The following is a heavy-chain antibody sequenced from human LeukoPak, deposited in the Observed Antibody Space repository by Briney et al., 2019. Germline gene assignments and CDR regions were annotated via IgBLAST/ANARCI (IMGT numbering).Heavy chain of an antibody. CDR1: GYTFTNYY. V-gene: IGHV1-46*01. D-gene: IGHD6-13*01. CDR2: IDPRGGST. Sequence: ASVKVSCKASGYTFTNYYMHWVRQAPVQGLEWMGVIDPRGGSTTYAQKVQGRFTMTRDTSTNTVYMELRSLNSEDTAVYYCARSHSSWYWFDPWGQGTLVTVSS. CDR3: ARSHSSWYWFDP. J-gene: IGHJ5*02.